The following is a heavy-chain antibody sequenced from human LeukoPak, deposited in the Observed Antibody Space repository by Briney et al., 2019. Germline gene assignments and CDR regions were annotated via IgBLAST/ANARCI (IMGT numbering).Heavy chain of an antibody. CDR3: IKGSGRGVTWFDS. V-gene: IGHV3-53*01. CDR2: IYCGGST. CDR1: GFTVSSNY. D-gene: IGHD3-10*01. Sequence: GGSLRLSCAASGFTVSSNYMSWVRQAPGKGLEWVSVIYCGGSTYYADSVKGRFTISRENAENSVDFQLTRLRAGDTAVYYCIKGSGRGVTWFDSWGRGTLVTVSS. J-gene: IGHJ5*01.